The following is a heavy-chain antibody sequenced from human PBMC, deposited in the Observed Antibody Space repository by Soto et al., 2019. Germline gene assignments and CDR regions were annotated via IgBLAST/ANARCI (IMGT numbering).Heavy chain of an antibody. J-gene: IGHJ4*02. V-gene: IGHV1-46*01. CDR2: INPSGGST. CDR1: GYTFTSYY. Sequence: GASVKVSCKASGYTFTSYYMHWVRQAPGQGLEWMGIINPSGGSTSYAQKFQGRVTMTRNTSTSTAYMELSSLRSEDTAVYYCARGAYSGYNDPHLDYWGQGTLVTVSS. D-gene: IGHD5-12*01. CDR3: ARGAYSGYNDPHLDY.